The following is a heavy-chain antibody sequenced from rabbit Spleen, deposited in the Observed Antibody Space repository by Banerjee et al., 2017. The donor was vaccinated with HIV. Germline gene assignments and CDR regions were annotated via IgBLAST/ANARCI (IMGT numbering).Heavy chain of an antibody. CDR1: GFSFSNKAV. CDR2: IYTDNSKT. CDR3: ARDVGSGPYIDGYFTL. V-gene: IGHV1S45*01. J-gene: IGHJ4*01. D-gene: IGHD1-1*01. Sequence: QEQLVESGGGLVKPEGSLKLSCIASGFSFSNKAVMCWVRQAPGKGLEWIACIYTDNSKTYYANWAKGRFTVSKTSSPSVTLQMTSLTVADTATYFCARDVGSGPYIDGYFTLWGQGTLVTVS.